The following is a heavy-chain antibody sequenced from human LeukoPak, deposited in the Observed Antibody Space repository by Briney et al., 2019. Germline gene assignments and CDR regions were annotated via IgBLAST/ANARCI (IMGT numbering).Heavy chain of an antibody. Sequence: PSQTLPLTCTVSGGSISSGGYYWSWIRQHPGKGLEWIGYIYYSGSTYYNPSLKSRVTISVDTSKNQFSLKLSSVTAADTAVYFCVRGPPPDFDCWGQGTLVTVSS. CDR2: IYYSGST. J-gene: IGHJ4*02. CDR3: VRGPPPDFDC. CDR1: GGSISSGGYY. V-gene: IGHV4-31*03.